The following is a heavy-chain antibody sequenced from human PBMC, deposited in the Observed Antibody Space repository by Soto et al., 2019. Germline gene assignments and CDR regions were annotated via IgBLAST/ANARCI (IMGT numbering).Heavy chain of an antibody. D-gene: IGHD3-3*01. V-gene: IGHV3-23*01. J-gene: IGHJ4*02. Sequence: GGSLRLSCAASGFTFSSYAMSWVRQAPGKGLEWVSVISGSGGSTYYADSVKGRFTISRDNSKNTLFLQMNSLRVEDTAVYYCAKDYDFWSGYHNQINWGQGTLVTVSS. CDR3: AKDYDFWSGYHNQIN. CDR2: ISGSGGST. CDR1: GFTFSSYA.